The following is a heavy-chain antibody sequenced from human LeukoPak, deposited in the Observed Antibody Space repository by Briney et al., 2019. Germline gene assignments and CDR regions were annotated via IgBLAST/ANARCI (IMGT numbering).Heavy chain of an antibody. V-gene: IGHV1-18*01. Sequence: ASVKVSCKAAGYTFTDFGISWVRQAPGQGLEWMGWISAFNGNRNYAQKFQDRLTMTTDTSTSTAYMELRSLRSDDTAVYYCAREYSSGWYGSGWFDPWGQGTLVTVSS. CDR2: ISAFNGNR. CDR3: AREYSSGWYGSGWFDP. D-gene: IGHD6-19*01. J-gene: IGHJ5*02. CDR1: GYTFTDFG.